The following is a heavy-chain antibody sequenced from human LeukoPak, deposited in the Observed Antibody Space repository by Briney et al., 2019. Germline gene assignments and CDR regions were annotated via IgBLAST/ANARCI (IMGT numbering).Heavy chain of an antibody. D-gene: IGHD5-18*01. CDR3: ARGEDTAMVRLFFDY. CDR1: GYTFTGYY. CDR2: INPNSGGT. Sequence: ASVKVSCKASGYTFTGYYMHWVRQAPGQGLEWMGWINPNSGGTNYAQKFQGRVTMTRDTSISTAYMELSRLRSDDTAVYYCARGEDTAMVRLFFDYWGQGTLVTVSS. V-gene: IGHV1-2*02. J-gene: IGHJ4*02.